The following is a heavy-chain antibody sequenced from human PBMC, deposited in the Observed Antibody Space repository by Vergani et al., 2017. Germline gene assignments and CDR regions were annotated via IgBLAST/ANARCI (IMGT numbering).Heavy chain of an antibody. CDR3: VKDIAESGNYWYFDL. V-gene: IGHV3-9*01. Sequence: EVQLMESGGGLVQPGRSLRLSCAASGFTFDDYAMHWVRQAPGKGLEWVSGINWNSDSIAYADSVKGRFTISRDNAKNSLYLQMNSLRAEDTALYYCVKDIAESGNYWYFDLWGRGTLVTVSS. CDR1: GFTFDDYA. J-gene: IGHJ2*01. D-gene: IGHD6-13*01. CDR2: INWNSDSI.